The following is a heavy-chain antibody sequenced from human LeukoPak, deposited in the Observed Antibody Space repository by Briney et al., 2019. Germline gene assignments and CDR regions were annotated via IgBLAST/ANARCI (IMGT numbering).Heavy chain of an antibody. CDR1: GFTFSSYA. D-gene: IGHD3-3*01. V-gene: IGHV3-23*01. CDR3: AKDYRGFLEWTAGYYYYMDV. Sequence: PGGSLRLSCAASGFTFSSYAMSWVRQAPGKGLEWVSAISGSGGSTYYADSVKGRFTISRDNSKNTLYLQMNSLRAEDTAVYYCAKDYRGFLEWTAGYYYYMDVWGKGTTVTVSS. J-gene: IGHJ6*03. CDR2: ISGSGGST.